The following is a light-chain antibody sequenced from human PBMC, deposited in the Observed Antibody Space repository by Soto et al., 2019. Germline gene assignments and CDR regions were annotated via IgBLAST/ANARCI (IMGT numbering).Light chain of an antibody. V-gene: IGKV1-5*03. J-gene: IGKJ1*01. CDR1: QSISSW. Sequence: RGSVASRASQSISSWLAWYQQKPGKAPKLLIYKASSLESGVPSRFSGSGSGTEFTLTISSLQPDDFATYYCKQYNSYWTFGKGTKVDIK. CDR2: KAS. CDR3: KQYNSYWT.